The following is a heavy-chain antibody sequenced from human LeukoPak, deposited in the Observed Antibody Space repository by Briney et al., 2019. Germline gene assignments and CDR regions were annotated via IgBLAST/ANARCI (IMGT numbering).Heavy chain of an antibody. CDR2: ISYDGSNK. V-gene: IGHV3-30-3*01. CDR3: ARDPSIVVVPVAKYPIAYYFDY. D-gene: IGHD2-2*01. Sequence: GGSLRLSCAASGFTFSSYAMHWVRQAPGKGLEWVAVISYDGSNKYYADSVKGRFTISRDNSKNTLYLQMNSLRAEDTAVYYCARDPSIVVVPVAKYPIAYYFDYWGRGTLVTVSS. CDR1: GFTFSSYA. J-gene: IGHJ4*02.